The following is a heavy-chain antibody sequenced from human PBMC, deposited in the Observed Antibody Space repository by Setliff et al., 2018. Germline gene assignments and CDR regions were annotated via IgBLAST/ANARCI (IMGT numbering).Heavy chain of an antibody. CDR2: ISSSGSSI. J-gene: IGHJ4*02. V-gene: IGHV3-48*01. Sequence: GGSLRLSCAASGFTFSSYSMNWVRQAPGKGLEWVSYISSSGSSIYYADSVKGRFTISRDNAKNSLYLQMNSLRAEDTAVYYCARGPTYSHDYPDWGQGTLVTVSS. CDR1: GFTFSSYS. D-gene: IGHD3-16*01. CDR3: ARGPTYSHDYPD.